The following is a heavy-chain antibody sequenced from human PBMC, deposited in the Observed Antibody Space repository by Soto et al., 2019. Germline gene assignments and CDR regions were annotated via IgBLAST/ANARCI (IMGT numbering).Heavy chain of an antibody. V-gene: IGHV1-18*04. CDR1: GYTFTIYG. CDR3: GMVDYYDSSGYYGY. J-gene: IGHJ4*02. CDR2: ISGDNGNT. Sequence: QVQLVQSGAEVKKPGASVKVSCKASGYTFTIYGISWVRQAPGQGLEWMGWISGDNGNTDYAQNLQDRVTLTTDASTSSVSMELRSLRSDDTAVYYCGMVDYYDSSGYYGYWGQGTLISVSS. D-gene: IGHD3-22*01.